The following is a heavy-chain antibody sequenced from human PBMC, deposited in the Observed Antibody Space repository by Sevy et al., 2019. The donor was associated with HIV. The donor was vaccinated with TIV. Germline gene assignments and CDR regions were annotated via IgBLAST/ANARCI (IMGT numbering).Heavy chain of an antibody. V-gene: IGHV3-49*04. Sequence: GGSLRLSCTASGFIFGDYTMSWVRQAPGKGLEWVGLIRSKAYGGTTEHAASVKGRFSISRDDPKSIAYLQMNSLKTEDTALYYCSRENSYYDFWSGSSGMDVWGQGTTVTVSS. J-gene: IGHJ6*02. CDR1: GFIFGDYT. D-gene: IGHD3-3*01. CDR2: IRSKAYGGTT. CDR3: SRENSYYDFWSGSSGMDV.